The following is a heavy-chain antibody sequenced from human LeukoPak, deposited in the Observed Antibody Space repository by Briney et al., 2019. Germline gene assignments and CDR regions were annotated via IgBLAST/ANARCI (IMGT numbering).Heavy chain of an antibody. V-gene: IGHV1-2*02. CDR2: XNXXXXGT. Sequence: GASXKVXCKASGXXXXXXXXXXXXQAPGXXXXXXGXXNXXXXGTNYAQKFQGRVTMTRDTSISTAYMELSRLRSDDTAVYYCARSETYYDILTTTHYYYGMDVWGQGTTVTVSS. CDR3: ARSETYYDILTTTHYYYGMDV. CDR1: GXXXXXXX. J-gene: IGHJ6*02. D-gene: IGHD3-9*01.